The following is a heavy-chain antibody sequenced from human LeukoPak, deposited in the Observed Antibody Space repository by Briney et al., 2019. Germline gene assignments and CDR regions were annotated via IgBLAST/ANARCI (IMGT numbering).Heavy chain of an antibody. J-gene: IGHJ4*02. D-gene: IGHD6-19*01. CDR1: GVSISSYY. CDR2: IYYSGST. V-gene: IGHV4-59*01. Sequence: PSETLSLTCTVSGVSISSYYWSWIRQPPGKGLGWIGYIYYSGSTNYNPSLKSRVTISVDTSKNQFSLKLSSVTAADTAVYYCARGGGSGWYYYFDYWGQGTLVTVSS. CDR3: ARGGGSGWYYYFDY.